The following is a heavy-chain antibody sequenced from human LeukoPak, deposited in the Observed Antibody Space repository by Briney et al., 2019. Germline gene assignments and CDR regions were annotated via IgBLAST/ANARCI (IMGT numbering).Heavy chain of an antibody. CDR3: EKDIKGEGSGFDY. Sequence: GGSLRLSCAASGFTFDDYAMHWVRHAPGKGLEWVSGISWNSGSIGYADSVKGRFTISRDNAKNSLYLQMNSLRAEDTALYYCEKDIKGEGSGFDYWGQGTLVTVSS. V-gene: IGHV3-9*01. J-gene: IGHJ4*02. CDR2: ISWNSGSI. CDR1: GFTFDDYA. D-gene: IGHD3-16*01.